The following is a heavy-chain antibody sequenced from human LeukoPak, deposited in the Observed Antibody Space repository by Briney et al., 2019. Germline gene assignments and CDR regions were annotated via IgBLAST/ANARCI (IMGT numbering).Heavy chain of an antibody. CDR2: ISSSSSYI. CDR3: ARDKLTIFGVVTRYFDY. Sequence: PGGSLRLSCAASGFTFSSYSMNWVRQAPGKGLEWVSSISSSSSYIYYADSAKGRFTISRDNAKNSLYLQMNSLRAEDTAVYYCARDKLTIFGVVTRYFDYWGQGTLVTVSS. D-gene: IGHD3-3*01. CDR1: GFTFSSYS. V-gene: IGHV3-21*01. J-gene: IGHJ4*02.